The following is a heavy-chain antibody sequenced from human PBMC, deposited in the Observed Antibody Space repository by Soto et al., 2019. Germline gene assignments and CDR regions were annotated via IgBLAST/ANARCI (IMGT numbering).Heavy chain of an antibody. CDR2: ISYDGSNK. J-gene: IGHJ4*02. CDR3: AKDWDIPL. D-gene: IGHD1-26*01. Sequence: PVGSLILSCAASGFTFSSYATHWVRQAPGKGLEWVAVISYDGSNKYYADSVKGRFTISRDNSKNTLYLQMNSLRAEDTAVYYCAKDWDIPLWGQGTLVTVSS. V-gene: IGHV3-30*04. CDR1: GFTFSSYA.